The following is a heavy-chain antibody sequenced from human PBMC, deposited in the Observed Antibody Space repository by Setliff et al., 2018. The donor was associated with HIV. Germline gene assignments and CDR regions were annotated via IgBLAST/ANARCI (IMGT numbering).Heavy chain of an antibody. CDR3: ASRVYYYDSSGYLREEGFDP. V-gene: IGHV4-38-2*01. D-gene: IGHD3-22*01. CDR1: GYSISSGFY. CDR2: IYYSGST. J-gene: IGHJ5*02. Sequence: SETLSLTCAVSGYSISSGFYWGWIRQPPGKGLEWIGSIYYSGSTYYNPSLKSRVTISVDTSKNQFSLKLSSVTAADAAVYYCASRVYYYDSSGYLREEGFDPWGQGTLVTVSS.